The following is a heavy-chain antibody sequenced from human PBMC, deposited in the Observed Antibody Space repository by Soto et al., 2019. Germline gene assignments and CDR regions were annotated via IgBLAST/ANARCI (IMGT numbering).Heavy chain of an antibody. J-gene: IGHJ4*02. CDR3: ARHSDVAVAGQVTYADY. D-gene: IGHD6-19*01. V-gene: IGHV3-23*01. Sequence: GGPLSLPCAASGFTFSSYAMSWVRPAPGKGLEWVSAISGSGGSTYYADPVKGRFTISRDNSKKPLYLQMNSLRAEDTAVYYCARHSDVAVAGQVTYADYWGQGTLVTVSS. CDR2: ISGSGGST. CDR1: GFTFSSYA.